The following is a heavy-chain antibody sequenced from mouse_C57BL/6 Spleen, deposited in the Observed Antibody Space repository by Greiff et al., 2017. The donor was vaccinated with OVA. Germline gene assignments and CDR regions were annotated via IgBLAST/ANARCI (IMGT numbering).Heavy chain of an antibody. J-gene: IGHJ2*01. CDR3: ARNNYYGSSYGYFDY. CDR2: IYPGDGDT. CDR1: GYAFSSSW. Sequence: VKLQQSGPELVKPGASVKISCKASGYAFSSSWMNWVKQRPGKGLEWIGRIYPGDGDTNYNGKFKGKATLTADKSSSTAYMQLSSLTSEDSAVYFCARNNYYGSSYGYFDYWGQGTTLTVSS. D-gene: IGHD1-1*01. V-gene: IGHV1-82*01.